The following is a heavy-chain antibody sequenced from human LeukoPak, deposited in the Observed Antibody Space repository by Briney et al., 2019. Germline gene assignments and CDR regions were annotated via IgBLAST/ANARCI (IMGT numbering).Heavy chain of an antibody. CDR1: RFTFSTYG. Sequence: GGSLRLSCAASRFTFSTYGMHWVRQAPSKGLEWVAFIRYDGSNKHYADSVKGRFTISRDNSKNTLYLQMNSLRAEDTAVYYCAKVDGYNVGYWGQGTLVTVSS. CDR3: AKVDGYNVGY. D-gene: IGHD5-24*01. V-gene: IGHV3-30*02. J-gene: IGHJ4*02. CDR2: IRYDGSNK.